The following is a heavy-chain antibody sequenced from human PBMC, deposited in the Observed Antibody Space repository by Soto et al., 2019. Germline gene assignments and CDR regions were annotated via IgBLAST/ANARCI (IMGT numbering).Heavy chain of an antibody. Sequence: SETLSLTCTVSGGSVSSGSYYWSWIRQPPGKGLEWIGYIYYSGSTNYNPSLKSRVTISVDTSKNQFSLKLSSVTAADTAVYYCARDLEYYYDSSDQEGLAFDIWGQGTMVTVSS. CDR2: IYYSGST. V-gene: IGHV4-61*01. J-gene: IGHJ3*02. CDR1: GGSVSSGSYY. CDR3: ARDLEYYYDSSDQEGLAFDI. D-gene: IGHD3-22*01.